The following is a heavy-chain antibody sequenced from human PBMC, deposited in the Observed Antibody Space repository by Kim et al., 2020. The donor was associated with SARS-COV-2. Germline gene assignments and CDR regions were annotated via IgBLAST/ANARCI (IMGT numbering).Heavy chain of an antibody. CDR3: ARDRQRAGTGVDY. Sequence: YERSVKVRITIHPDTSKNQFSLQLNSVTPEDTAVYYCARDRQRAGTGVDYWGQGTLVTVSS. V-gene: IGHV6-1*01. D-gene: IGHD6-19*01. J-gene: IGHJ4*02.